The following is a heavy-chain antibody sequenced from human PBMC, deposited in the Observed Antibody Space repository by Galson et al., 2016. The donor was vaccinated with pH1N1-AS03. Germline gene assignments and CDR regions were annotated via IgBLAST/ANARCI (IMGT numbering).Heavy chain of an antibody. D-gene: IGHD2/OR15-2a*01. CDR3: ARDPRGPCSSATCATTYYFGMDV. CDR2: INPNNGVT. J-gene: IGHJ6*02. Sequence: SVKVSGKASGYIFTGFYVHWVRQAPGQGLEWMGWINPNNGVTNYAQKFQAWVTMTGDTSISTAYLELYGLKSDDTAVYYCARDPRGPCSSATCATTYYFGMDVWGQGTTVIVSS. CDR1: GYIFTGFY. V-gene: IGHV1-2*04.